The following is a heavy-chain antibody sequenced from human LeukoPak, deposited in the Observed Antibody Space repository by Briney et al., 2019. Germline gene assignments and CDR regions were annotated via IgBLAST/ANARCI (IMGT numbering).Heavy chain of an antibody. J-gene: IGHJ4*02. CDR2: IIPIFGTA. D-gene: IGHD3-10*01. Sequence: ASVKVSCKASGGTSSSYAISWVRQAPGQGLEWMGGIIPIFGTANYAQKFQGRVTMTEDTSTDTAYMELSSLRSEDTAVYYCATLILVRGVRNYWGQGTLVTVSS. V-gene: IGHV1-69*06. CDR1: GGTSSSYA. CDR3: ATLILVRGVRNY.